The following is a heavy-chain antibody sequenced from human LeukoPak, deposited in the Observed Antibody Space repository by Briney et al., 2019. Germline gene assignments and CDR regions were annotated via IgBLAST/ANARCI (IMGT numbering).Heavy chain of an antibody. J-gene: IGHJ4*02. V-gene: IGHV3-21*01. CDR1: GFTFSSYS. CDR2: ISSSSSYI. Sequence: GGSLRLSCAASGFTFSSYSMNWVRQAPGKGLEWVSSISSSSSYIYYADSVKGRFTISRDNAKNSLYLQMNSLRAEDTAVYYCARDPSGLGYFDYWGQGTLVTVPS. CDR3: ARDPSGLGYFDY. D-gene: IGHD1-14*01.